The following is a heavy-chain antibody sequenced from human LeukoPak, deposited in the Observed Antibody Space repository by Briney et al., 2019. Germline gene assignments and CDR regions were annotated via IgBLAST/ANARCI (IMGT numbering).Heavy chain of an antibody. J-gene: IGHJ4*02. CDR1: GFTFSSYA. Sequence: PGGSLRLSCAASGFTFSSYAMHWVRQAPGKGLEWVSAISGSGGRTYYADSVQGRFTISRENSKNTLWLQMNSLRAEDTAVYYCARLHYDVLTGPFDYWGQGTLVIVSS. CDR2: ISGSGGRT. CDR3: ARLHYDVLTGPFDY. D-gene: IGHD3-9*01. V-gene: IGHV3-23*01.